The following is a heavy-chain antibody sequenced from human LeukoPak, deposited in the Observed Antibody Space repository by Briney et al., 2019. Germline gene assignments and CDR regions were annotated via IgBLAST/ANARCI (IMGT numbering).Heavy chain of an antibody. Sequence: GGSLRLSCVASGFTFSSYSMNWVRQAPGKGLEWVSSISSSSSYIYYADSVEGQFTISRDNAKNSLYLQMNSLRAEDTAVYYCARTYCTNGVCYNDYYYGMDVWGQGTTVTVSS. J-gene: IGHJ6*02. CDR1: GFTFSSYS. CDR3: ARTYCTNGVCYNDYYYGMDV. V-gene: IGHV3-21*01. D-gene: IGHD2-8*01. CDR2: ISSSSSYI.